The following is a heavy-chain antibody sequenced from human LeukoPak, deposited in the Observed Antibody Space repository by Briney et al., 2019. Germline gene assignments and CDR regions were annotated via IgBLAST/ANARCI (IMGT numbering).Heavy chain of an antibody. CDR1: GGTFSSYA. CDR2: IIPIFGTA. CDR3: ARTGYGDYVGDLIGYYYYYMDV. V-gene: IGHV1-69*06. J-gene: IGHJ6*03. D-gene: IGHD4-17*01. Sequence: SSVKVSCKASGGTFSSYAISWVRQAPGQGLEWMGGIIPIFGTANYAQKFRGRVTITADKSTSTAYMELSSLRSEDTAVYYCARTGYGDYVGDLIGYYYYYMDVWGKGTTVTVSS.